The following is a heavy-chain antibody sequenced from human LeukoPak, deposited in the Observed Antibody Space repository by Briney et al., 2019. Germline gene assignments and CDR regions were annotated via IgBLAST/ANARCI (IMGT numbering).Heavy chain of an antibody. J-gene: IGHJ6*03. D-gene: IGHD2-2*01. V-gene: IGHV1-2*02. CDR3: ARDRVVVPAGPIGYYYYYMDV. CDR2: INPNSGGT. CDR1: GYTFTGYY. Sequence: ASVKVSCKASGYTFTGYYTHWVRQAPGQGLEWMGWINPNSGGTNYAQKFQGRVTMTRDTSISTAYMELSRLRSDDTAVYYCARDRVVVPAGPIGYYYYYMDVWGKGTTVTVSS.